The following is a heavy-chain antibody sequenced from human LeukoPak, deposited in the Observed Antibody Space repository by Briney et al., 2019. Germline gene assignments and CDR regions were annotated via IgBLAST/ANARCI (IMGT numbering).Heavy chain of an antibody. Sequence: PGGSLRLSCAASGFTFSSYALTWVRQAPGKGLEWVSSISDSGDRTHYADSVKGRFTISRVNSKNTLFLRMSNLRTEDTAVYYCANSSLAWGQGTLVTVSS. CDR1: GFTFSSYA. D-gene: IGHD6-6*01. V-gene: IGHV3-23*01. CDR3: ANSSLA. CDR2: ISDSGDRT. J-gene: IGHJ4*02.